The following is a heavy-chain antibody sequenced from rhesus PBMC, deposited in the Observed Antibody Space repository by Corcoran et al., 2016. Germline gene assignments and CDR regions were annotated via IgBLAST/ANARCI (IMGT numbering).Heavy chain of an antibody. J-gene: IGHJ6*01. CDR3: ARDRGGLDS. V-gene: IGHV4-160*01. Sequence: QVQLQESGPGLVKPSETLSLTCAVSGGSISNNYWSWIRQPPGEGLEGIGYIHGSSGTTYYNPSLKSRVTISTDTSKNQFSLTLTSVTAADTAVYYCARDRGGLDSWGQGVVVTVSS. CDR1: GGSISNNY. CDR2: IHGSSGTT.